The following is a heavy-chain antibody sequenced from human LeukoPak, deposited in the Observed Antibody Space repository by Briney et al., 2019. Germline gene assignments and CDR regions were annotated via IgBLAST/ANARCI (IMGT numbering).Heavy chain of an antibody. D-gene: IGHD3-9*01. CDR1: GFTFSRYW. CDR3: VRGADTGYSSDS. J-gene: IGHJ4*02. Sequence: GGSLRLSCVASGFTFSRYWMVWVRQAPGQGLVWVSRTNSDGRSTNYADSVKGRFSISRDNAENTLYLQMNSLRVEDTAVYYCVRGADTGYSSDSWGQGTLVTVSS. CDR2: TNSDGRST. V-gene: IGHV3-74*01.